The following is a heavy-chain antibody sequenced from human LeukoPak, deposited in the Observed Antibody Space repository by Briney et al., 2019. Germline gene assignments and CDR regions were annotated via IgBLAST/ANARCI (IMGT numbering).Heavy chain of an antibody. V-gene: IGHV4-39*01. Sequence: SETLSLTCSISGGSISSSTYYWGWIRQPPGKGLEWIVSIYYTGSTNYNTSLMSRVTTSVDTSKNQFSLKLSSVTAADTAVYYCARSRKYGAVTTYSWFDPWGQGTLVIVSS. D-gene: IGHD4-17*01. CDR3: ARSRKYGAVTTYSWFDP. CDR1: GGSISSSTYY. J-gene: IGHJ5*02. CDR2: IYYTGST.